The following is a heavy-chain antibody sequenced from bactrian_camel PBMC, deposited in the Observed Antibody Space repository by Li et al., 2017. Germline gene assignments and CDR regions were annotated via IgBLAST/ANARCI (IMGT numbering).Heavy chain of an antibody. CDR2: IDRDGTT. D-gene: IGHD2*01. V-gene: IGHV3S53*01. J-gene: IGHJ4*01. CDR3: AAEGDVDAILDEYNY. CDR1: GYIDDGTCS. Sequence: VQLVESGGGSVQAGGSLRLSCAVSGYIDDGTCSMGWARQAPGKQRELVAAIDRDGTTTYGDSVKGRFTISQDKAKNTLYLQMNSLEPEDTAMYYCAAEGDVDAILDEYNYWGQGTQVTVS.